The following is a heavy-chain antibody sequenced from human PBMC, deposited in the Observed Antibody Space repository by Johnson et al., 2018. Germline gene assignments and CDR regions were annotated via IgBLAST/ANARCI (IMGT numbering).Heavy chain of an antibody. CDR2: IYSGSSV. J-gene: IGHJ3*02. CDR3: TRVRGARTTFEAFDI. V-gene: IGHV3-53*01. CDR1: EFTVSDND. D-gene: IGHD1-1*01. Sequence: VQLVESGGGLIRPGGSLRLACAPSEFTVSDNDVSWVRQAPGKGLEWVSIIYSGSSVQFAGSAKGRFTISRDKSKNTVFLQMNSLRGEDTARYYCTRVRGARTTFEAFDIWGQGTMVIVSA.